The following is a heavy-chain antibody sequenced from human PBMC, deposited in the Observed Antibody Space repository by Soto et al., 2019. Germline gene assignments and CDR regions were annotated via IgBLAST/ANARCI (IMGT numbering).Heavy chain of an antibody. CDR2: INPNSGGT. Sequence: ASVKVSCKASGYTFTGYYMHWVRQAPGQGLEWMGWINPNSGGTNYAQKFQGRVTMTRDTSISTAYMELSRLRSDDTAVYYCARGLRHRYYGSGSSYYGMDVWGQGTTVTSP. J-gene: IGHJ6*02. CDR1: GYTFTGYY. CDR3: ARGLRHRYYGSGSSYYGMDV. V-gene: IGHV1-2*02. D-gene: IGHD3-10*01.